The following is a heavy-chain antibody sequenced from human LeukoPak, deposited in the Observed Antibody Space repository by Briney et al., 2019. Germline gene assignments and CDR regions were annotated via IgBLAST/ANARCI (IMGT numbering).Heavy chain of an antibody. CDR2: IYYSGST. D-gene: IGHD1-26*01. CDR3: ARGPSWDYGMDV. Sequence: SETLSLTCTVSGGSISSGDYYWSWIRQPPGKGLEWIGYIYYSGSTYYNPSLKSRLTISVDTSKNQFSLKLSSVTAADTAVYYCARGPSWDYGMDVWGQGTTVTVSS. J-gene: IGHJ6*02. CDR1: GGSISSGDYY. V-gene: IGHV4-30-4*01.